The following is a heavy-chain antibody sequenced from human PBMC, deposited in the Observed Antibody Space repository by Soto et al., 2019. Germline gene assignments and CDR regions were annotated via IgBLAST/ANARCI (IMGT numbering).Heavy chain of an antibody. CDR2: INPNSGGT. V-gene: IGHV1-2*04. CDR3: ARDHPSAPPAFDI. CDR1: GYTFTGYY. Sequence: VKVSCKASGYTFTGYYMHWVRQAPGQGLEWMGWINPNSGGTNYAQKFQGWVTMTRDTSISTAYMELSRLRSDDTAVYYCARDHPSAPPAFDIWGQGTMVTVSS. J-gene: IGHJ3*02. D-gene: IGHD3-3*01.